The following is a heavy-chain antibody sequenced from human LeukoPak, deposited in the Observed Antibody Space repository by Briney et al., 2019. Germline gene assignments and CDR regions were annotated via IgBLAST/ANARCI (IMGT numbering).Heavy chain of an antibody. CDR3: AREFTGSSFDY. V-gene: IGHV4-59*01. Sequence: SETLSLTCTVSGGSISSYYWSWIRQPPGKGLEWIGYVHYTGCTKYNPSLKSRVTISVDTSKNQFSLKLSSVTAADTAVYFCAREFTGSSFDYWGQGTLVTVSS. CDR2: VHYTGCT. D-gene: IGHD1-26*01. CDR1: GGSISSYY. J-gene: IGHJ4*02.